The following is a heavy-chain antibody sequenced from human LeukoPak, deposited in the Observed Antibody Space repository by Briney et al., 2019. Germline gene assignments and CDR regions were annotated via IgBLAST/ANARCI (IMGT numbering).Heavy chain of an antibody. J-gene: IGHJ4*02. CDR2: ISGSGGST. Sequence: GGSLRLSCAVSGFTFSNYAMHWVRQAPGKGLEWVSAISGSGGSTYYADSVKGRFTISRDNSKNTLYLQMNSLRAEDTAVYYCASYGDYLPFDYWGQGTLVTVSS. V-gene: IGHV3-23*01. CDR3: ASYGDYLPFDY. D-gene: IGHD4-17*01. CDR1: GFTFSNYA.